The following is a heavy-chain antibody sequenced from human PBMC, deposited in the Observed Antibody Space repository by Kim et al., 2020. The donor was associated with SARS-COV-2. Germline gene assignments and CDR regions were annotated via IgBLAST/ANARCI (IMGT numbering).Heavy chain of an antibody. CDR2: IIPILGIA. D-gene: IGHD3-3*01. CDR1: GGTFSSYA. CDR3: ARDRVTIFGVVISGKYNWFDT. J-gene: IGHJ5*02. Sequence: SVKVSCKASGGTFSSYAISWVRQAPGQGLEWMGRIIPILGIANYAQKFQGRVTITADKSTSTAYMELSSLRSEDTAVYYCARDRVTIFGVVISGKYNWFDTWRQGTLVSVSS. V-gene: IGHV1-69*04.